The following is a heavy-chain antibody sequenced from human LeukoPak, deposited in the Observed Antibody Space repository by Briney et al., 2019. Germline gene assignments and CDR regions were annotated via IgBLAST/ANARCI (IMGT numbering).Heavy chain of an antibody. CDR1: RFTFSSYS. CDR3: ARDYSSGWTFDY. J-gene: IGHJ4*02. Sequence: PGGSLRLSCAASRFTFSSYSMNWVRQAPGQGLEWVSSISSSSSYIYYADSVKGRFTISRDNAKNSLYLQMNSLRAEDTAVYYCARDYSSGWTFDYWGQGTLVTVSS. D-gene: IGHD6-19*01. CDR2: ISSSSSYI. V-gene: IGHV3-21*01.